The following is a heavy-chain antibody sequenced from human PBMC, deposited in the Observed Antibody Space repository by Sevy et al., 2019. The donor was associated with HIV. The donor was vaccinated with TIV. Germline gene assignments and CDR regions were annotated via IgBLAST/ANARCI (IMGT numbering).Heavy chain of an antibody. J-gene: IGHJ3*02. D-gene: IGHD1-26*01. CDR3: ERGSRGSLEGFDI. CDR2: INSDGNYR. Sequence: GGSLRLSCAASGFTFSTYWMHWVRQAPGKGLVWVSRINSDGNYRSYVESVEGRFTISRDNAQNTLFLQMSSLRVEDTAVSYCERGSRGSLEGFDIWGQGTMVTVSS. CDR1: GFTFSTYW. V-gene: IGHV3-74*01.